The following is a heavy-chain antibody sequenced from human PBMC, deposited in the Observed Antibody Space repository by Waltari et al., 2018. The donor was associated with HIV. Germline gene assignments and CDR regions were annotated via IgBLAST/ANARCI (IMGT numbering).Heavy chain of an antibody. Sequence: EVQLVESGGGLVQPGGSLRLSCAASGFTFSSYWMHWVRQVPGKGLVWVSRINSDGSSTTYADSVKGRFTSSRDNAKSTLYLQMNSLRDEDTAVYCCARTFTVATISPLLHWGQGTLVTVSS. CDR2: INSDGSST. J-gene: IGHJ4*02. D-gene: IGHD5-12*01. CDR3: ARTFTVATISPLLH. CDR1: GFTFSSYW. V-gene: IGHV3-74*01.